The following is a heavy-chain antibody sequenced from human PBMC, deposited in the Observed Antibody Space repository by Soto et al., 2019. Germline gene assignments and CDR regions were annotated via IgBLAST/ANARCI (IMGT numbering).Heavy chain of an antibody. Sequence: GGSLPLSCASSGLSVSSSYMSWVRPAPGKGLEWVSLIYSGGTTHYADSVKGRFTISRDKSNNTLYLQMNSLRAGDTAVYYCARDTYYSDNTNYHLFDYWGQGTLVTVSS. J-gene: IGHJ4*02. V-gene: IGHV3-53*01. CDR2: IYSGGTT. CDR3: ARDTYYSDNTNYHLFDY. D-gene: IGHD3-22*01. CDR1: GLSVSSSY.